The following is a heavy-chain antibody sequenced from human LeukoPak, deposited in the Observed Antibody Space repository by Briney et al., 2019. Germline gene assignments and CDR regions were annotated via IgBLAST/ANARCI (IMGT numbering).Heavy chain of an antibody. CDR3: AKSAVAGTMLYFDY. CDR2: ISGSGGST. D-gene: IGHD6-19*01. CDR1: GFTFSSYA. V-gene: IGHV3-23*01. Sequence: GGSLRLSCAASGFTFSSYAMSWVRQAPGKGLEWVSAISGSGGSTYFADSLKGRFTISRDNSKNTLYLQMNSLRAEDTAVYYCAKSAVAGTMLYFDYWGQGTLVTVSS. J-gene: IGHJ4*02.